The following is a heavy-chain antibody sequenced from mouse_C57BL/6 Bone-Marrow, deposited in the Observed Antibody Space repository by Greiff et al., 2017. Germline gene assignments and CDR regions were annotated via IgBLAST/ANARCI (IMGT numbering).Heavy chain of an antibody. J-gene: IGHJ3*01. Sequence: VQLQQPGAELVMPGASVKLSCKASGYTFTSYWMHWVKQRPGQGLEWIGEIDPSDSYTNYNQKFKGKSTLTVDKSSSTAYMQLSCLTSEDSAVYYGAKTAYAWEFAYWGQGTLVTVSA. V-gene: IGHV1-69*01. CDR3: AKTAYAWEFAY. CDR1: GYTFTSYW. CDR2: IDPSDSYT. D-gene: IGHD3-2*01.